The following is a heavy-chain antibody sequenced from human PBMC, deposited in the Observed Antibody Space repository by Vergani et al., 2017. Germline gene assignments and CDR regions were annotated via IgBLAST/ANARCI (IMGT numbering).Heavy chain of an antibody. Sequence: QVQLQESGPGLVKPSQTLSLTCTVSGGSISSGDYYWSWIRQPPGKGLEWIGYIYYSGGTYYNPSLKSRVTISVDTSKNQFSLKLSSVTAADTAVYYCASVKIVVVPAAIDRIDYWGQGTLVTVSS. CDR3: ASVKIVVVPAAIDRIDY. CDR1: GGSISSGDYY. V-gene: IGHV4-30-4*01. J-gene: IGHJ4*02. CDR2: IYYSGGT. D-gene: IGHD2-2*01.